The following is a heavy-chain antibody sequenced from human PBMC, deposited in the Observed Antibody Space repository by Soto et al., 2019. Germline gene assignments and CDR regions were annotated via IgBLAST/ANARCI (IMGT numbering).Heavy chain of an antibody. CDR2: IYYSGST. Sequence: QLQLQESGPGLVKTSETLSLTCTVSGGSISSRRYYWAWIRHPSGKGPKWIGSIYYSGSTYYNPSLKSRVSISVDTAKNQCSLKLSSVTAADTAVYYCASHFVTAIFGVRGIDPWVQGTLVTVSS. CDR1: GGSISSRRYY. CDR3: ASHFVTAIFGVRGIDP. V-gene: IGHV4-39*01. D-gene: IGHD3-3*01. J-gene: IGHJ5*02.